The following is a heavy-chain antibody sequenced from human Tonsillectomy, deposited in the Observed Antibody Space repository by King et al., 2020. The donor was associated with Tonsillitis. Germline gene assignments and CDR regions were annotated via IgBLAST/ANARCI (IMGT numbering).Heavy chain of an antibody. V-gene: IGHV6-1*01. Sequence: VQLQQSGPRLVKPSQTLSLTCAISGDSVSRNSAAWNWIRQSPSRGLEWLGRTYYRSTWYNDYSISVKGRITINPDTSKNQFSLQLKSVTPEETAVYYCVRDELELRNNYYYSYGMDVWGQGTTVTVSS. J-gene: IGHJ6*01. CDR2: TYYRSTWYN. D-gene: IGHD1-7*01. CDR1: GDSVSRNSAA. CDR3: VRDELELRNNYYYSYGMDV.